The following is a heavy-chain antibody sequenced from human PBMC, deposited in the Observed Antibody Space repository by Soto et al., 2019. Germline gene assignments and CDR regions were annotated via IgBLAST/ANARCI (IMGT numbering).Heavy chain of an antibody. CDR1: GYTFTSYD. J-gene: IGHJ4*02. Sequence: GASVKVSCKASGYTFTSYDINWVRQATGQGLEYLGWMNPNSGNTGYVQKFQGRVTLTRNTSISTAYMEMTSLRAEDTAVYYCAKGGRQWLVTSDFNYWGQGALVTVSS. D-gene: IGHD6-19*01. CDR3: AKGGRQWLVTSDFNY. V-gene: IGHV1-8*02. CDR2: MNPNSGNT.